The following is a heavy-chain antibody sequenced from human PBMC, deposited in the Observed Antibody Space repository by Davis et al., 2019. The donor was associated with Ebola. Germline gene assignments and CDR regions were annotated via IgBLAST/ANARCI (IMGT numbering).Heavy chain of an antibody. CDR2: INHSGST. D-gene: IGHD2-15*01. CDR3: ARVRGYCSGGSCYPIYGMDV. J-gene: IGHJ6*02. Sequence: MPSETLSLTCAVYGVSFSGYYWSWIRQPPGKGLEWLGEINHSGSTNYNPSLKSRVTISVDTSKTQFSLKLSSVTAADTAVYYCARVRGYCSGGSCYPIYGMDVWGQGTTVTVSS. CDR1: GVSFSGYY. V-gene: IGHV4-34*01.